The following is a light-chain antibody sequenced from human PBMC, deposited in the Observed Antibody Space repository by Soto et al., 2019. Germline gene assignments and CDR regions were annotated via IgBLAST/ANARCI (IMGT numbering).Light chain of an antibody. CDR1: QSVSSSY. CDR2: GAS. Sequence: EIVLTQSPGTLSLSPGERATLSCRASQSVSSSYLAWYQQKPGQAPRLLIYGASSRATGSPYRFSGRGSGTDFTLTISTLEPEYFAVYYYHQYDSSPLPFGGGTKVEIK. CDR3: HQYDSSPLP. V-gene: IGKV3-20*01. J-gene: IGKJ4*01.